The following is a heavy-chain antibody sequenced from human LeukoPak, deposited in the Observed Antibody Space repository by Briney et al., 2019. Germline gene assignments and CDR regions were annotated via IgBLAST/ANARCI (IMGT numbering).Heavy chain of an antibody. CDR3: SKDLGL. CDR2: INPDGTYI. Sequence: GGSLRLSCAASGFTVSSDWMYWVRLVPGKGPVWVSRINPDGTYIDYADSVKGRFTISRDDAKNTVYLQMNSLRADDTALYYCSKDLGLWGQGTLVTVSS. J-gene: IGHJ4*02. V-gene: IGHV3-74*01. CDR1: GFTVSSDW. D-gene: IGHD1-26*01.